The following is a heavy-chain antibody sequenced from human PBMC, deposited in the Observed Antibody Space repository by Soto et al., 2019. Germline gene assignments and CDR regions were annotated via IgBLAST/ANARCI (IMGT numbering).Heavy chain of an antibody. CDR3: SRRPPEGIDS. V-gene: IGHV4-39*01. Sequence: TLSITCAVSGGYIGTRAYYWGWIRQAPGKGLEWIGSINHSGNTYLSPSLKDRVTMSVDTSKNSFSLKLRSATAADTGLYYSSRRPPEGIDS. CDR1: GGYIGTRAYY. CDR2: INHSGNT. J-gene: IGHJ5*01. D-gene: IGHD6-13*01.